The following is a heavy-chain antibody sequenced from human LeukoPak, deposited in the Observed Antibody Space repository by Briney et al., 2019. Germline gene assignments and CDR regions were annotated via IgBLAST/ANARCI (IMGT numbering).Heavy chain of an antibody. CDR3: ARDHHHRLWDDYYYYMDV. CDR2: IKQDGSDK. D-gene: IGHD3-16*02. Sequence: GRSLRLSCAASGFMFSSYWMSWVRQAPGKGLEWVANIKQDGSDKYYVDSVRGRFTISRDNAKNSLYLQMNSLRAEDTAVYYCARDHHHRLWDDYYYYMDVRGKGTTVTISS. CDR1: GFMFSSYW. V-gene: IGHV3-7*01. J-gene: IGHJ6*03.